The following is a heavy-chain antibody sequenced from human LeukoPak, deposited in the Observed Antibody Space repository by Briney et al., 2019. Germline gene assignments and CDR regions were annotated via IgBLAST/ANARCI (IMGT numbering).Heavy chain of an antibody. CDR1: GLTFRSYW. D-gene: IGHD1-1*01. J-gene: IGHJ6*03. CDR2: INTMGSEK. Sequence: GGSLRLSCVVSGLTFRSYWMTWFRQAPAKGPNGWANINTMGSEKYYVDSVKGRFTISRDNAKNSLFLEMNRLRADDTAVYYCAKIEGSSWNLRDHYYYMDVWGKGTTVTVSS. V-gene: IGHV3-7*01. CDR3: AKIEGSSWNLRDHYYYMDV.